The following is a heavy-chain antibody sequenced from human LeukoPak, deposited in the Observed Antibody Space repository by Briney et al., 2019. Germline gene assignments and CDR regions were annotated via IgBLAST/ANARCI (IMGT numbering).Heavy chain of an antibody. V-gene: IGHV4-31*03. CDR3: ARWVPQGSNRYYYYYMDV. J-gene: IGHJ6*03. CDR2: IYYSGST. Sequence: SQTLSLTCTVSGGSISSGGYYWSWIRQHPGKGLEWIGYIYYSGSTYYNPSLRSRVTISVDTSKNQFSLKLSSVTAADTAVYYCARWVPQGSNRYYYYYMDVWGKGTTVTVSS. D-gene: IGHD4-23*01. CDR1: GGSISSGGYY.